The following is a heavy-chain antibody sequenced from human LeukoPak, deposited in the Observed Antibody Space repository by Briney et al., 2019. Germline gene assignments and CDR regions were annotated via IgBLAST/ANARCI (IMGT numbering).Heavy chain of an antibody. CDR2: IYYSGST. CDR3: ARDRRRGNYYDSSGYYPWYYYGMDV. V-gene: IGHV4-59*01. J-gene: IGHJ6*02. D-gene: IGHD3-22*01. CDR1: GGSISSYY. Sequence: SETLSLTCTVSGGSISSYYWSWIRQPPGKGLEWIGYIYYSGSTNYNPSLKSRVTISVDTSKNQFSLKLSSVTAADTAVYYCARDRRRGNYYDSSGYYPWYYYGMDVWGQGTTVTVSS.